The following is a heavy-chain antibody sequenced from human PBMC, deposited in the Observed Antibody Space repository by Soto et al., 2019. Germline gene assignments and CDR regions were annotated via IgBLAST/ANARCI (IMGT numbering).Heavy chain of an antibody. D-gene: IGHD6-19*01. CDR3: ARDRLIAVTGLLRN. Sequence: ASVKVSCKTSGYTFTNYGISWVRQAPGQGLEWMGWISIYNGNTNYAQRLQGRVTMTTDTSTSTAYMELRSLRSDDTAVYYCARDRLIAVTGLLRNWGQGTLVTVSS. J-gene: IGHJ4*02. CDR1: GYTFTNYG. CDR2: ISIYNGNT. V-gene: IGHV1-18*01.